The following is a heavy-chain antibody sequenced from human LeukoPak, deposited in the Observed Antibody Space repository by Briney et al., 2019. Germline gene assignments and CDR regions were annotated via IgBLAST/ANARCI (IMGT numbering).Heavy chain of an antibody. Sequence: GGSLRLSCSASGFTFSNYAVTWVRQTPGKGLEWVSTIDDTGRNTFYADSVKGRFTLSRDNSENTLYLLMNSLRAEDTAIYYCAKSRHSGGLRCFDLWGRGTLVTVSS. CDR3: AKSRHSGGLRCFDL. J-gene: IGHJ2*01. V-gene: IGHV3-23*01. CDR2: IDDTGRNT. CDR1: GFTFSNYA. D-gene: IGHD6-19*01.